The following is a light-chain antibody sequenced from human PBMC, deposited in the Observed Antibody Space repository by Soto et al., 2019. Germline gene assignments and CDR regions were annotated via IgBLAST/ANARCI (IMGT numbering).Light chain of an antibody. CDR1: SSDVGAYNY. CDR3: TSYTSTITYV. J-gene: IGLJ1*01. Sequence: QSVLTQPASVSGSPGQSITISCTGTSSDVGAYNYVSWYQQHPGKAPKLMIYEVSNRPSGVSNRFSGSKSGNTASLTISGLQPEDEADYYCTSYTSTITYVFGTGTKLTVL. CDR2: EVS. V-gene: IGLV2-14*01.